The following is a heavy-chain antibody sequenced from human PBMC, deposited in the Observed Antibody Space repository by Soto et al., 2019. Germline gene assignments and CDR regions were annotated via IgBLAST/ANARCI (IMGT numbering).Heavy chain of an antibody. V-gene: IGHV3-23*01. CDR2: ISGSGGST. CDR3: AKGSGQQLDYSHGMDV. J-gene: IGHJ6*02. CDR1: GFSFSSYA. D-gene: IGHD6-13*01. Sequence: GGSLRLSCAASGFSFSSYAMTWVRQAPGKGLEWVSTISGSGGSTHYADSVKGRLTISRDNSKNTLYLQMSSLGVDDTAVYYCAKGSGQQLDYSHGMDVWGQGXTVTVSS.